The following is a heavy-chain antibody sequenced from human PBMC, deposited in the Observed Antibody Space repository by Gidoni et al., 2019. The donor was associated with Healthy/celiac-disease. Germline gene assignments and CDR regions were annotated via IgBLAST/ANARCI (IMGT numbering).Heavy chain of an antibody. V-gene: IGHV1-3*01. Sequence: QVQLVQSGAEVKKPGASVKVSCKASGYTCTSYAMHWVRQAPGQRFEWMGWINAGNGNTKYSQKFQGRVTITRDTSASTAYMELSSLRSEDTAVYYCARDSLRIAAAGDYWGQGTLVTVSS. D-gene: IGHD6-13*01. CDR3: ARDSLRIAAAGDY. CDR2: INAGNGNT. J-gene: IGHJ4*02. CDR1: GYTCTSYA.